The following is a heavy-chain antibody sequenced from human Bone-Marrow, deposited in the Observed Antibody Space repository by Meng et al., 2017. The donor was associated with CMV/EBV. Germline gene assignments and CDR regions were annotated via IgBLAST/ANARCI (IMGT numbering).Heavy chain of an antibody. Sequence: PSVKVSCKASGYTFNYFGISWVRQAPGQGPEWLGWISAYNGDTNYAQKFQGRVTMTTDTSTSTAYMELRRLRSDDTAVYYCARCSTPYPPNWFDPWGQGTLVTVSS. D-gene: IGHD6-13*01. V-gene: IGHV1-18*01. CDR2: ISAYNGDT. J-gene: IGHJ5*02. CDR1: GYTFNYFG. CDR3: ARCSTPYPPNWFDP.